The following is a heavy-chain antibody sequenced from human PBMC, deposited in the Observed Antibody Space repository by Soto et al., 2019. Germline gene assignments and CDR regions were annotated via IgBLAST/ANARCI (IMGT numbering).Heavy chain of an antibody. CDR1: GGSVSSGSYY. D-gene: IGHD5-12*01. V-gene: IGHV4-61*01. Sequence: SETLSLTCTVSGGSVSSGSYYWSWIRQPPGKGLEWIGYIYYSGSTNYYPSLKSRVTISVDTSKNQFSLTVTSVTAADTAVYYCARRIVATETFDPWGQGTLVTVSS. CDR2: IYYSGST. J-gene: IGHJ5*02. CDR3: ARRIVATETFDP.